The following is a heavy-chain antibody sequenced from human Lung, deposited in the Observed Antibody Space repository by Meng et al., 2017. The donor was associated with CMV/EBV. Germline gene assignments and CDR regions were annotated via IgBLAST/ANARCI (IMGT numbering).Heavy chain of an antibody. V-gene: IGHV3-30*04. J-gene: IGHJ5*02. CDR3: ATDGGAAAGTTPRGP. CDR1: GFTFSSYA. Sequence: GGSLRLXCAASGFTFSSYAMHWVRQAPGKGLEWVAVISYDGSNKYYADSVKGRFTISRDNSKNTLYLQMNSLRAEDTAVYYCATDGGAAAGTTPRGPWGQETLVTVSS. D-gene: IGHD6-13*01. CDR2: ISYDGSNK.